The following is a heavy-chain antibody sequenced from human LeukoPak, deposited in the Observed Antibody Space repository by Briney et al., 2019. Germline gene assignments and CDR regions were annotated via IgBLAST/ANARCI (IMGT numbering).Heavy chain of an antibody. CDR3: AKETAAGKRRHFQYYGMDA. CDR1: GFTFSNYV. CDR2: ISSGGRNT. D-gene: IGHD6-13*01. J-gene: IGHJ6*02. Sequence: GGSLRLSCAGSGFTFSNYVMTWVRQAPGKGLEWVSSISSGGRNTYYADSVKGRFTISRDNSKNTLFVQMNSLRGDDTAVYYCAKETAAGKRRHFQYYGMDAWGQGTTVTVSS. V-gene: IGHV3-23*01.